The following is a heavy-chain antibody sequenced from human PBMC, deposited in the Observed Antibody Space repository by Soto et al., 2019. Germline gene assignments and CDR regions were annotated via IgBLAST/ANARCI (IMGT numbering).Heavy chain of an antibody. Sequence: QVQLVESGGGVVQPGRSLRLSCAASGFSFSNNGMHWVRQAPGKGLEWVAIMSYDGSKKYYADSVKGRFTISRDNSKNTLDLQMNSLRVEDTAIYYCAKDRVESGLGEIDYWGQGTLVSVSS. CDR2: MSYDGSKK. CDR3: AKDRVESGLGEIDY. J-gene: IGHJ4*02. V-gene: IGHV3-30*18. CDR1: GFSFSNNG. D-gene: IGHD3-16*01.